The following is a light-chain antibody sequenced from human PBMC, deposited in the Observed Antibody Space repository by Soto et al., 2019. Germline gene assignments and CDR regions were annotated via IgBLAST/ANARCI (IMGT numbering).Light chain of an antibody. CDR1: QFVSSR. CDR2: DTS. Sequence: EIVLTQSPGTVSGSPVERGTLSFRASQFVSSRLAWYQQRPGQVPRLLIYDTSTRAPGISARFSGSGSGTEFTLTISTLQSEDFAVYYCQEYLQWPPGMFGQGTKVDIK. V-gene: IGKV3-15*01. CDR3: QEYLQWPPGM. J-gene: IGKJ1*01.